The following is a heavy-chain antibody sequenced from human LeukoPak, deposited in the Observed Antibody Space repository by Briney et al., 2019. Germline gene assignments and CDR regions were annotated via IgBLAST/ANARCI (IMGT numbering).Heavy chain of an antibody. CDR2: INHSGST. J-gene: IGHJ4*02. V-gene: IGHV4-34*01. D-gene: IGHD6-19*01. CDR1: GGSFSGYY. CDR3: ARDLFGYSSGWISDY. Sequence: SETLSLTCAVYGGSFSGYYWSWIRQPPGKGLEWIGEINHSGSTNYNPSLKSRVTISVDTSKNQFSLKLSSVTAADTAVYYCARDLFGYSSGWISDYWGQGTLVTVSS.